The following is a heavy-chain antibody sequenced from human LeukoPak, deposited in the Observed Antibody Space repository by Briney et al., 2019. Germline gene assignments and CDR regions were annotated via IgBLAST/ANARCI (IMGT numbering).Heavy chain of an antibody. CDR2: IMEDGSEK. Sequence: GGSLRLSCATSGFTFNNYYMTWVRQAPGKGLEWVAHIMEDGSEKHYVDSVKGRFTISRDNAKNSLYLQMNSLRAEDTAVYYCPRDGGSGAAYRGPGTTVSVSS. CDR3: PRDGGSGAAY. J-gene: IGHJ4*02. V-gene: IGHV3-7*01. CDR1: GFTFNNYY. D-gene: IGHD3-16*01.